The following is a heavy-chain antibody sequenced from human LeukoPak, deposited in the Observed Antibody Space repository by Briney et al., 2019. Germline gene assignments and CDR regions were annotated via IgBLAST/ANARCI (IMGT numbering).Heavy chain of an antibody. CDR3: TRDSYISNVYYGMDV. D-gene: IGHD1-26*01. V-gene: IGHV3-74*01. Sequence: GGSLRLSCAASGLTFSGYWMHWVRQAPGKGLVWVSRINTDGSHTSYADSVKGRFTISRDNAKNTLYLQMNSLRAEDAAVYFCTRDSYISNVYYGMDVWGQGATVTVSS. CDR2: INTDGSHT. J-gene: IGHJ6*02. CDR1: GLTFSGYW.